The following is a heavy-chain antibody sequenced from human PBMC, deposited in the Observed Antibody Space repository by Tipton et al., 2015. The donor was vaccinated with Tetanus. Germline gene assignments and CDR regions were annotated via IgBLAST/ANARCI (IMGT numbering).Heavy chain of an antibody. Sequence: TLSLTCTVSGGSISSSSYYWGWIRQPPGKGLEWIGSISYSGSTSYNPSLKSRVTISVDTSKNHFSMKLSSVTAADTAVYYCARHGGSSYDYWGQGTLVTVSS. J-gene: IGHJ4*02. CDR1: GGSISSSSYY. CDR2: ISYSGST. V-gene: IGHV4-39*01. CDR3: ARHGGSSYDY. D-gene: IGHD3-16*01.